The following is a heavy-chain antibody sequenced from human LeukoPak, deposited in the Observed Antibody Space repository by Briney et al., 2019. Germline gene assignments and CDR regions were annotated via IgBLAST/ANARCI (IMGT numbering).Heavy chain of an antibody. J-gene: IGHJ4*02. CDR3: ARIGAGSSRDY. Sequence: GSPRLSCAASGFTFSNFAMTWVRQAPGKGLEWVSSIVGSSSTYYADSLKGRFTISRDNAKNSLYLQMNSLRAEDTAVYYCARIGAGSSRDYWGQGTLVTVSS. CDR1: GFTFSNFA. V-gene: IGHV3-21*01. CDR2: IVGSSST. D-gene: IGHD6-13*01.